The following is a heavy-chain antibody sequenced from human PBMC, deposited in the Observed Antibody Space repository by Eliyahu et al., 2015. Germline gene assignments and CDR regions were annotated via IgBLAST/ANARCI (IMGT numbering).Heavy chain of an antibody. Sequence: EVQLVESGGGSVQXGGSLXLXCSASXFNFNLYTMFWVRQAPGKGLEHVSAISINSIGSXYADSVKGRFTISRDDPKNTLYLQMNSLRDEDTAVYYCVKTVYDNRWGYSGCDYWGPGTLVIVSS. D-gene: IGHD3-22*01. CDR3: VKTVYDNRWGYSGCDY. CDR2: ISINSIGS. V-gene: IGHV3-64D*06. J-gene: IGHJ4*02. CDR1: XFNFNLYT.